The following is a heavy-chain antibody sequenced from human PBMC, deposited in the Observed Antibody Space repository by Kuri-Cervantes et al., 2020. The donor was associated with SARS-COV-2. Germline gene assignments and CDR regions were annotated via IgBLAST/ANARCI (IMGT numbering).Heavy chain of an antibody. CDR2: IYHSGST. J-gene: IGHJ3*02. D-gene: IGHD2-2*01. CDR1: GGSISSGDYS. V-gene: IGHV4-30-2*01. Sequence: LRLSCAVSGGSISSGDYSWSWIRQPPGKGLEWIGYIYHSGSTYYNPSLKSRVTISVDRSKNQFSLKLSSVTAADTAVYYCARVRGTCSSTSCYYHDAFDIWGQGTMVTVSS. CDR3: ARVRGTCSSTSCYYHDAFDI.